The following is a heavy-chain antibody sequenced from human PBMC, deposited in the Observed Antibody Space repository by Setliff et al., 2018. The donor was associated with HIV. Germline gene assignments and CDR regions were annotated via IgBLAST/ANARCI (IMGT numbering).Heavy chain of an antibody. J-gene: IGHJ4*02. CDR3: ARLRITMIMMLNYFDY. CDR1: GGSFGDYH. D-gene: IGHD3-22*01. V-gene: IGHV4-4*07. Sequence: SSETLSLTCTISGGSFGDYHWSWIRQPAGRGLEWIGRIFRSGTTDYKFSLKSRVTISIDTSKNQFSLRLTSVTAADTAVYFCARLRITMIMMLNYFDYWGQGTLVTVSS. CDR2: IFRSGTT.